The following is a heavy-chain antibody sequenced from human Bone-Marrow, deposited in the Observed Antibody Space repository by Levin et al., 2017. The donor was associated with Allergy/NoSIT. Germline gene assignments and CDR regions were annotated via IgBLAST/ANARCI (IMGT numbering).Heavy chain of an antibody. Sequence: GESLKISCAASGFTVNRNYMSWVRQAPGKGLEGVSIIYSGGDTYYSDSVKGRFTISRDSSKNTLYLQMNSLRAEDTAVYYCATSPTAGYWGQGTLVTVSS. CDR2: IYSGGDT. CDR1: GFTVNRNY. J-gene: IGHJ4*02. CDR3: ATSPTAGY. V-gene: IGHV3-53*01.